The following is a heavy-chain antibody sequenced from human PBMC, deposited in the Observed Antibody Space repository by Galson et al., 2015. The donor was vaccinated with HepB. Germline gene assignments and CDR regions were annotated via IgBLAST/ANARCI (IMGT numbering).Heavy chain of an antibody. J-gene: IGHJ4*02. D-gene: IGHD1-26*01. CDR2: IYYTGIT. Sequence: CTVSGGSLSNCYWNWIRQSPGKGLEWIGYIYYTGITVYKPSLESRVTLSVDTSKNRVSLKLTSLTAADTAVYYCARGEPIDYWGQGTLVTVSS. CDR1: GGSLSNCY. V-gene: IGHV4-59*01. CDR3: ARGEPIDY.